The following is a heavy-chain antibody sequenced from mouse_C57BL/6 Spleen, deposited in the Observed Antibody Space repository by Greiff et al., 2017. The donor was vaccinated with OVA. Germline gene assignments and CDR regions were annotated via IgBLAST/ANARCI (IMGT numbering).Heavy chain of an antibody. D-gene: IGHD1-1*01. CDR1: GYTFTSYW. CDR2: IYPGSGST. J-gene: IGHJ1*03. V-gene: IGHV1-55*01. Sequence: QVQLQQPGAELVKPGASVKMSCKASGYTFTSYWITWVKQRPGQGLEWIGDIYPGSGSTNYNEKFKSKATLTVDTSSSTAYMQLSSLTSEDSAVYYCARRVTTVVVQGYFDVWGTGTTVTVSS. CDR3: ARRVTTVVVQGYFDV.